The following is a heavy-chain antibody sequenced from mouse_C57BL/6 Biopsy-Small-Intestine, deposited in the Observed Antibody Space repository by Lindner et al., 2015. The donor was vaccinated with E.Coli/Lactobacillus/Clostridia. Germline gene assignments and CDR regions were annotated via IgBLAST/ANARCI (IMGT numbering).Heavy chain of an antibody. Sequence: VQLQESGAELAKPGASVKLSCKASGYTFTSYWIHWIKQRPGQGLEWIGYINPSSGYTKYNQKFKDKATLTADKSSSTAYMQLSSLTYEESAVYHCARNDYDHYYAMDYWGQGTSVTVSS. V-gene: IGHV1-7*01. CDR3: ARNDYDHYYAMDY. J-gene: IGHJ4*01. CDR1: GYTFTSYW. D-gene: IGHD2-4*01. CDR2: INPSSGYT.